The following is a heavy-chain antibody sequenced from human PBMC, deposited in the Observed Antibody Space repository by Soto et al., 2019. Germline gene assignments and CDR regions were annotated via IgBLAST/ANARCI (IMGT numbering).Heavy chain of an antibody. Sequence: SQTLSLTCAISGDSVSSNTASWNWIRQSPSRGLEWLGGTYFRSKWYNDYAVSVKSRIIINPDTSNNQFSLQLNSVTPEDTAVYFCAKGENLGPKTGYAFDPWGQGIMVTVSS. J-gene: IGHJ5*02. CDR3: AKGENLGPKTGYAFDP. D-gene: IGHD5-12*01. V-gene: IGHV6-1*01. CDR2: TYFRSKWYN. CDR1: GDSVSSNTAS.